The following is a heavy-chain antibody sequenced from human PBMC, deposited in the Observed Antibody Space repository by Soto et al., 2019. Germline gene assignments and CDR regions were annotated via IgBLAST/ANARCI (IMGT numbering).Heavy chain of an antibody. V-gene: IGHV4-39*01. Sequence: PSETLSLTCTVSGGSISSSSYYWGWIRQPPGKGLEWIGSIYYSGSTYYNPSLKNRVTISVDTSKNQFSLKLSSVTAADTAVYYCARQGGGGYYYYYMDVWGKGTTVTVSS. CDR3: ARQGGGGYYYYYMDV. D-gene: IGHD3-10*01. CDR1: GGSISSSSYY. CDR2: IYYSGST. J-gene: IGHJ6*03.